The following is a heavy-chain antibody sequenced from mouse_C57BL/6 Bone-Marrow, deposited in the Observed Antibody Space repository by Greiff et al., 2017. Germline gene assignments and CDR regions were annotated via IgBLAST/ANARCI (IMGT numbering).Heavy chain of an antibody. D-gene: IGHD2-1*01. CDR2: IDPETGGT. J-gene: IGHJ4*01. V-gene: IGHV1-15*01. CDR3: TIYYGKGDYAMDY. CDR1: GYTFTDYE. Sequence: VQGVESGAELVRPGASVTLSCKASGYTFTDYEMHWVKQTPVHGLEWIGAIDPETGGTAYNQKFKGKAILTADKSSSTAYMGLRSLTSEDSAVYYCTIYYGKGDYAMDYWGQGTSVTVSS.